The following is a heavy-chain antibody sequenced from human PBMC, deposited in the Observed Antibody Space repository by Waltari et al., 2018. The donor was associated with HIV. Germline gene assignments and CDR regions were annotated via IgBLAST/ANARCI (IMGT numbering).Heavy chain of an antibody. CDR2: INHSGST. Sequence: QVQLQQWGAGLLKPSETLSLTCAVYGGSFSGYYWTWIRQPPGKGLEWIGEINHSGSTNYNPSLKSRVTISVDTSKNQFSLRLSSVTAADTAVYYCARKPLGSPFDYWGQGTLVTVSS. V-gene: IGHV4-34*01. CDR1: GGSFSGYY. J-gene: IGHJ4*02. D-gene: IGHD3-16*01. CDR3: ARKPLGSPFDY.